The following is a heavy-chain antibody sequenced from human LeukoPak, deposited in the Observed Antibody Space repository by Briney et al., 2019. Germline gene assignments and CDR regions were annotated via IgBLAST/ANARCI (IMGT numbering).Heavy chain of an antibody. V-gene: IGHV3-7*04. CDR3: TRDALFGSGRKHLDF. Sequence: GGSLRLSCAASEFTFNRYWMSWVRQAPGKGLEWVANIKQDGSEAHYVDSVKGRFTISRDNAKNSLSLQMNSLNVDDTGVYFCTRDALFGSGRKHLDFWSQGTLVSVSS. J-gene: IGHJ4*02. CDR1: EFTFNRYW. CDR2: IKQDGSEA. D-gene: IGHD3-10*01.